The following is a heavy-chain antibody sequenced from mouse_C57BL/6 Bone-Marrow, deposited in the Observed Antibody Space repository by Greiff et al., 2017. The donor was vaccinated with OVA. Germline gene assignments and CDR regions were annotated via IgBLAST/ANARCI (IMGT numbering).Heavy chain of an antibody. CDR3: ARSWNYFDY. Sequence: QVQLQQSGAELVKPGASVKMSCKASGYTFTSYWITWVKQRPGQGLEWIGDIYPGSGSTNYNEKFKSKATLTVDTSSSTAYMQLSSLTSEDTAVYYCARSWNYFDYWGQGTTLTVSS. V-gene: IGHV1-55*01. CDR1: GYTFTSYW. CDR2: IYPGSGST. J-gene: IGHJ2*01.